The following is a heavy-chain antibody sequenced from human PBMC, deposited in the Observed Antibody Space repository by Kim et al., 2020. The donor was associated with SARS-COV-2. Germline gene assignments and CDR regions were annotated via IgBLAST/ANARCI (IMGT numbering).Heavy chain of an antibody. V-gene: IGHV3-30*18. J-gene: IGHJ4*02. CDR3: AKDLDYDILTGFRPSAFDY. CDR1: GFTFSSYG. Sequence: GGSLRLSCAASGFTFSSYGMHWVRQAPGNGLEWVAVISYDGSNKYYADSVKGRFTISRDNSENTLYLQMNSLGAEDTAVYYCAKDLDYDILTGFRPSAFDYWGQGTLVTVAS. CDR2: ISYDGSNK. D-gene: IGHD3-9*01.